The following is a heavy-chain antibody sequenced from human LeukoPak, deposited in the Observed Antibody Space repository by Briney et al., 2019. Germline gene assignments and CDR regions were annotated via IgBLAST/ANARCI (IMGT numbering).Heavy chain of an antibody. CDR1: GFTFSDHY. CDR2: SRNKANSYTT. J-gene: IGHJ4*02. Sequence: GGSLRLSCAASGFTFSDHYMDWVRQAPGKGLEWVGRSRNKANSYTTEYAASVKGRFTISRDDSKNSLYLQMNSLRTEDTAVYYCARDVRGDYSGCDFGYWGQGTLVTVSS. CDR3: ARDVRGDYSGCDFGY. D-gene: IGHD5-12*01. V-gene: IGHV3-72*01.